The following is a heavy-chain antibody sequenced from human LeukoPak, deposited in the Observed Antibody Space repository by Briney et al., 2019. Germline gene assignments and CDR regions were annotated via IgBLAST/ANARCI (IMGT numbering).Heavy chain of an antibody. CDR2: IYYSGST. D-gene: IGHD5-12*01. CDR1: GGSVSDYY. Sequence: SETLSLTCTISGGSVSDYYWSWIRQSPGKGLEWIGYIYYSGSTNYNPSLKSRVTISIDTSKNQFSLKLSSVTAADTAVYYCAGGWLKYYFDYWGQGTLVTVSS. CDR3: AGGWLKYYFDY. J-gene: IGHJ4*02. V-gene: IGHV4-59*02.